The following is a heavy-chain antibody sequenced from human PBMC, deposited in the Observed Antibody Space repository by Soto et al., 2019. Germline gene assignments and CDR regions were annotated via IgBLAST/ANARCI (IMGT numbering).Heavy chain of an antibody. CDR1: GGSISSGDYY. V-gene: IGHV4-30-4*01. D-gene: IGHD3-3*01. J-gene: IGHJ5*02. CDR2: IYYSGST. CDR3: ARGLYDFWSGYYTGIYNWFDP. Sequence: SETLSLICTVSGGSISSGDYYWSWIRQPPGKGLEWIGYIYYSGSTYYNPSLKSRVTISVDTSKNQFSLKLSSVTAADTAVYYCARGLYDFWSGYYTGIYNWFDPWGQGTLVTVSS.